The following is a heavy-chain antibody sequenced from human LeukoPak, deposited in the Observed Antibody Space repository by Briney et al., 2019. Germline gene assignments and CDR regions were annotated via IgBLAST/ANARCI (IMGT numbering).Heavy chain of an antibody. J-gene: IGHJ3*02. V-gene: IGHV4-30-4*08. D-gene: IGHD6-6*01. CDR2: IYYSGST. Sequence: PSETLSLTCAVYGGSFSGYYWSWIRQPPGKGLEWIGYIYYSGSTYYNPSLKSRVTISVDTSKNQFSLKLSSVTAADTAVYYCARDRGSSSELDIWGQGTMVTVSS. CDR3: ARDRGSSSELDI. CDR1: GGSFSGYY.